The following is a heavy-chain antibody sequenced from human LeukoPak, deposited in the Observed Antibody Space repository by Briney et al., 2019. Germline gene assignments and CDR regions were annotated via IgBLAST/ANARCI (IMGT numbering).Heavy chain of an antibody. V-gene: IGHV3-9*01. CDR3: ARLRSSWYGYFDY. J-gene: IGHJ4*02. CDR2: ISWNSGDI. CDR1: GFTFDDFA. D-gene: IGHD6-13*01. Sequence: PGRSLRLSCAASGFTFDDFALHWVRQAPGKGLEWVSGISWNSGDIGYADSVKGRFTISRDNAKNSLYLQMNSLRAEDTAVYYCARLRSSWYGYFDYWGQGTLVTVSS.